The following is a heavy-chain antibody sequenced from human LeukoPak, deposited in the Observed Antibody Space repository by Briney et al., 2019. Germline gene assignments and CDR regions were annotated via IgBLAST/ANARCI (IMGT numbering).Heavy chain of an antibody. Sequence: GGSLRLSCAASGFTFSSYWMSWVRQAPGKGLEWVANIKQDGSEKYYVDSVKGRFAISRDNAKNSLYLQMNSLRAEDTAVYYCARDSGYEAYDYWGQGTLVTVSS. CDR1: GFTFSSYW. CDR3: ARDSGYEAYDY. V-gene: IGHV3-7*01. D-gene: IGHD5-12*01. J-gene: IGHJ4*02. CDR2: IKQDGSEK.